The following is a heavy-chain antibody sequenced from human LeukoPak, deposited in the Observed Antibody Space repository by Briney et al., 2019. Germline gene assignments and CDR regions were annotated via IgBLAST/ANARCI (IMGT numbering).Heavy chain of an antibody. D-gene: IGHD3-10*01. CDR3: ARDSEVRGVIYRKYDWFDP. Sequence: PSETLSLTCTVSGGSISSYYWSWIWQPAGKGLEWIGRIYTSGSTNYNPSLKSRVTMSVDTSKNQFSLKLSSVTAADTAVYYCARDSEVRGVIYRKYDWFDPWGQGTLVTVSS. CDR1: GGSISSYY. V-gene: IGHV4-4*07. J-gene: IGHJ5*02. CDR2: IYTSGST.